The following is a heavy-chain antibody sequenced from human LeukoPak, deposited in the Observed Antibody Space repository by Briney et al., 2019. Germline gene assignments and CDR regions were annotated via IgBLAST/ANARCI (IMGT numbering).Heavy chain of an antibody. CDR2: INHSGST. CDR3: ARGGGYCTNAVCFSYYFDY. J-gene: IGHJ4*02. CDR1: GGSFSGYY. Sequence: PSETLSLTCAVYGGSFSGYYWSWIRQPPGKGLEWIGEINHSGSTNYNPSLKSRVTISVDTSKNQFSLKLSSVTAADTAVYYCARGGGYCTNAVCFSYYFDYWGQGTLVTVSS. V-gene: IGHV4-34*01. D-gene: IGHD2-8*01.